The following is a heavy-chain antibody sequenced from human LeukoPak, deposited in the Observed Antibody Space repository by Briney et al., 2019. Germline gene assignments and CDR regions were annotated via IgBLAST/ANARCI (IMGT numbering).Heavy chain of an antibody. CDR3: TRAASSSSWPFDY. V-gene: IGHV3-73*01. D-gene: IGHD6-13*01. J-gene: IGHJ4*02. Sequence: GGSLRLSCAVSGFTFSDSSIHWVRKASGKGLEWLGRIRTKASSYATAYAASLKGRFTISRDDSKNTAYLQMYSLKTEDTAVYYCTRAASSSSWPFDYWGQGTLVTVSS. CDR1: GFTFSDSS. CDR2: IRTKASSYAT.